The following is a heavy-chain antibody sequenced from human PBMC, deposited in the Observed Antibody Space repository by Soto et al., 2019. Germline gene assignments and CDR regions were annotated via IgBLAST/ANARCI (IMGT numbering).Heavy chain of an antibody. CDR3: ARGRYGDC. V-gene: IGHV1-18*01. CDR1: GYTFTSYG. D-gene: IGHD1-1*01. CDR2: ISAHNGNT. Sequence: QVHLVQSGAEVKKPGASVKVSCKASGYTFTSYGITWVRQAPGQGLEWRGWISAHNGNTDYAQKLQGRVIVTRDTSPSTAYMELRSLISDDTAVYYCARGRYGDCWGQGALVTVSS. J-gene: IGHJ4*02.